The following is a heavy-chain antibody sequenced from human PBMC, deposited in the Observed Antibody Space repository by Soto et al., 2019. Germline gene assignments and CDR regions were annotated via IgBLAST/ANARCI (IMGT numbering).Heavy chain of an antibody. J-gene: IGHJ5*02. CDR1: GGSVSSGSYY. Sequence: QVQLQESGPGLVKPSETLSLTCTVSGGSVSSGSYYWSWIRQPPGKGLEWIGYIYYSGSTNYNPSLKSRVTISVDTSKNQFSLKLSSVTAADTAVYYCASQLYLTGWFDPWGQGTLVTVSS. D-gene: IGHD2-8*01. CDR2: IYYSGST. CDR3: ASQLYLTGWFDP. V-gene: IGHV4-61*01.